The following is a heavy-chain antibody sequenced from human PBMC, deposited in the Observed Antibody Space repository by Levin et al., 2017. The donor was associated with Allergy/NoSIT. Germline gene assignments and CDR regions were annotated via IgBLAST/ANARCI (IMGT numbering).Heavy chain of an antibody. CDR2: ISGSGDRT. V-gene: IGHV3-23*01. CDR1: GFAFSTFA. D-gene: IGHD2-2*01. CDR3: AKDTTVTSFDY. J-gene: IGHJ4*02. Sequence: SGGSLRLSCAASGFAFSTFAMSWVRQAPGKGLEWVSGISGSGDRTHYADSVKGRFTISRDNSKNTLYLEMNSLRAEDTAVYYCAKDTTVTSFDYWGQGALVTVSS.